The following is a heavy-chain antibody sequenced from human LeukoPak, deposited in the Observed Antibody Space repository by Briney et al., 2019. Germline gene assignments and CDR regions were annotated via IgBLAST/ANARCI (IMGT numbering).Heavy chain of an antibody. V-gene: IGHV3-53*01. CDR2: LYSDGNT. Sequence: GGSLKLSCAASGFTVITNDMTWVRQAPGKGLEWVSVLYSDGNTKYADSVQGRFTISRDNSKNTLYLEMNSLSPDDTAVYYCARGVEPLAANTLAYWGQGTLVTLSS. CDR3: ARGVEPLAANTLAY. D-gene: IGHD1-14*01. J-gene: IGHJ4*02. CDR1: GFTVITND.